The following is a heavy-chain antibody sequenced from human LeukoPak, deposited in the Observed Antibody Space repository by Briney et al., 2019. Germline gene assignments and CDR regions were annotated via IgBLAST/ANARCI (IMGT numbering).Heavy chain of an antibody. J-gene: IGHJ6*02. Sequence: GGSLRLSCAASGFTFSSYGMHWVRQAPGKGLEWVAVISYDGSNKYYADSVKGRFTISRDNSKNTLYLQMNSLRAEDTAVYYCAKDIVYSSPHYYGMDVWGQGTTVTVSS. V-gene: IGHV3-30*18. CDR1: GFTFSSYG. CDR3: AKDIVYSSPHYYGMDV. D-gene: IGHD3-22*01. CDR2: ISYDGSNK.